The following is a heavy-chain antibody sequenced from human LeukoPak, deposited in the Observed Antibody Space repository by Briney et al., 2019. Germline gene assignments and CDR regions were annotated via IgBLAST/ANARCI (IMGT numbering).Heavy chain of an antibody. CDR2: IYYSGST. V-gene: IGHV4-39*07. CDR1: GGSISSSSYY. D-gene: IGHD2-15*01. CDR3: ARDHCSGGSCYIPFDY. Sequence: PSETLSLTCTVSGGSISSSSYYWGWIRQPPGKGLEWIGSIYYSGSTYYNPSLKSQVTISVDTSKNQFSLKLSSVTAADTAVYYCARDHCSGGSCYIPFDYWGQGTLVTVSS. J-gene: IGHJ4*02.